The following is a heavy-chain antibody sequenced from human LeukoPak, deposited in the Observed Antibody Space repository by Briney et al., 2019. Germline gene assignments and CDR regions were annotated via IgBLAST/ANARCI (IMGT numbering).Heavy chain of an antibody. CDR3: AKDSDIEVGDFYFDY. V-gene: IGHV3-23*01. D-gene: IGHD3-16*01. J-gene: IGHJ4*02. Sequence: GGSLRLSCAASGFTVSSNYMSWVRQAPGKGLEWVSAISGSGGSTYYADSVKGRFTISRDNSKNTLYLQMNSLRAEDTAVYYCAKDSDIEVGDFYFDYWGQGTLVTVSS. CDR2: ISGSGGST. CDR1: GFTVSSNY.